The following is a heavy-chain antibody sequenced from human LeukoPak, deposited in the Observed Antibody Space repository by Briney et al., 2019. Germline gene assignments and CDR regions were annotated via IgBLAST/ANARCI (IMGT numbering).Heavy chain of an antibody. Sequence: GGSLRLSCAASGFTFSSYGMHWVRQAPGKGLEWVAFIRYDGSNKYYADSVKGRFTISRDNSKNTLYLQMNSLRAEDTAVYYCAKDGIYSNYAGYYYYYMDVWGKGTMVTVSS. CDR3: AKDGIYSNYAGYYYYYMDV. J-gene: IGHJ6*03. V-gene: IGHV3-30*02. CDR1: GFTFSSYG. D-gene: IGHD4-11*01. CDR2: IRYDGSNK.